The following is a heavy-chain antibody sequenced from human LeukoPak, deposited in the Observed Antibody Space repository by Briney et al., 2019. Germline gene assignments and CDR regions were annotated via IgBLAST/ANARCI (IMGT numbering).Heavy chain of an antibody. CDR1: GGSISSSGYY. CDR2: IYHSGST. CDR3: ASYTPRGAMAIRHHSFDY. Sequence: PSETLSLTCTVSGGSISSSGYYWSWIRQPPGKGLEWIGYIYHSGSTYYNPSLKSRVTISVDRSKNQFSLKLSSVTAADTAVYYCASYTPRGAMAIRHHSFDYWGQGTLVTVSS. J-gene: IGHJ4*02. D-gene: IGHD3-10*01. V-gene: IGHV4-30-2*01.